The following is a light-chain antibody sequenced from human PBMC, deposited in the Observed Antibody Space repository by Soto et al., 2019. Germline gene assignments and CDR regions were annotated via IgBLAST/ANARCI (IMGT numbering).Light chain of an antibody. Sequence: QSVLTQPPSASGTPGQRVTISCSGSSSNIGSRAVNWYQQLPGTAPKLLFYSNNQRPSGVPDRFSGSKSGTSASLAISGLQSEDEADYYCAAWDDSLNAYVFGSGTKVTVL. CDR1: SSNIGSRA. V-gene: IGLV1-44*01. CDR3: AAWDDSLNAYV. J-gene: IGLJ1*01. CDR2: SNN.